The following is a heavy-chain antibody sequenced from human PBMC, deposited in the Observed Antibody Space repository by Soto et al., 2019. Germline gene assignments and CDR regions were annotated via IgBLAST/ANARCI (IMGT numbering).Heavy chain of an antibody. D-gene: IGHD6-13*01. J-gene: IGHJ5*02. CDR1: GYTFINFD. V-gene: IGHV1-8*02. CDR2: MNPGSGKT. Sequence: ASVKVSCKASGYTFINFDISWVRQAAGQGLEWLGWMNPGSGKTGYASKFQGRVAMTRDASTGTSHLGLGSLTSDDTAVYYCARMASAGTLNWFDPWGQGTLVTVSS. CDR3: ARMASAGTLNWFDP.